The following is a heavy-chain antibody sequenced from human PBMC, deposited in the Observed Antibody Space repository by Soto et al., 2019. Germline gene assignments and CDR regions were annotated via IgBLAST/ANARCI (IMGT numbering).Heavy chain of an antibody. J-gene: IGHJ4*02. V-gene: IGHV4-39*01. D-gene: IGHD6-19*01. Sequence: SETLSLTCTVSGGSISSSSYYCGWIRQPPGKGLEWIGSIYYSGSTYYNPSLKSRVTISVDTSKNQFSLRLSSVTAADTAVYYCARHAVHSSGFIDYWGQGTLVTVSS. CDR2: IYYSGST. CDR3: ARHAVHSSGFIDY. CDR1: GGSISSSSYY.